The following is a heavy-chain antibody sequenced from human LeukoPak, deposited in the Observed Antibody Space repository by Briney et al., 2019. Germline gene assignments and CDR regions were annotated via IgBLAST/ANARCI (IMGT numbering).Heavy chain of an antibody. CDR3: ARDGEIYH. V-gene: IGHV3-21*01. CDR1: GFTFSNYW. D-gene: IGHD3-10*01. J-gene: IGHJ4*02. CDR2: ISSSSSYI. Sequence: PGGSLRLSCAASGFTFSNYWMSWVRQAPGKGLEWVSSISSSSSYIYYADSVKGRFTISRDNAKNSLNLQMNSLRAEDTAVYYCARDGEIYHWGQGTLVTVSS.